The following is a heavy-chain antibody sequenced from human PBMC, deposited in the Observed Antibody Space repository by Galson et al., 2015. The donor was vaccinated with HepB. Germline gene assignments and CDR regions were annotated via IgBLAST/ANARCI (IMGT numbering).Heavy chain of an antibody. D-gene: IGHD3-22*01. CDR2: FYSGGST. V-gene: IGHV4-39*01. CDR1: GDSLNNSIFY. CDR3: ARQAYFGDTSGLEYWFNP. J-gene: IGHJ5*02. Sequence: SETLSLTCTVSGDSLNNSIFYWGWIRQPPGKGLEWIGSFYSGGSTYYNPSLKSRVTITVDTSKNQFSLKVNSVTAADTAVYYCARQAYFGDTSGLEYWFNPWGQGTLVTVSS.